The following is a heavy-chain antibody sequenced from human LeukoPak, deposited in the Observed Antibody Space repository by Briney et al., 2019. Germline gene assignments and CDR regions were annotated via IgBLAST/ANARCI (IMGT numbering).Heavy chain of an antibody. Sequence: GGSQRLSCAASGFTFSNAWMSWVRQAPGKGLEWVGRIKSKTDGGTTDYAAPVKGRFTISRDDSKNTLYLQMNSLKSEDTAVYYCEGLGYSSSWGTPDPFDYWGQGTLVTVSP. J-gene: IGHJ4*02. D-gene: IGHD6-13*01. V-gene: IGHV3-15*01. CDR2: IKSKTDGGTT. CDR3: EGLGYSSSWGTPDPFDY. CDR1: GFTFSNAW.